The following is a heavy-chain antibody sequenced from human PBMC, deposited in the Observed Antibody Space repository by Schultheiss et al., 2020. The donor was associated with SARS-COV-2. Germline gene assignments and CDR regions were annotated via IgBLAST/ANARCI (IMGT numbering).Heavy chain of an antibody. D-gene: IGHD1-26*01. CDR2: IYYSGST. V-gene: IGHV4-59*01. CDR1: GGSISSYY. J-gene: IGHJ4*02. Sequence: SETLSLTCTVSGGSISSYYWSWIRQPPGKGLEWIGYIYYSGSTNYNPSLKSRVTISVDTSKNQFSLKLSSVTAADTAVYYCARETSGSCDYWGQGTLVTVSS. CDR3: ARETSGSCDY.